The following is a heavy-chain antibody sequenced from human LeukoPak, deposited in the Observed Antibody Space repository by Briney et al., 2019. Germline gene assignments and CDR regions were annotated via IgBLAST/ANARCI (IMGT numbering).Heavy chain of an antibody. V-gene: IGHV4-59*01. CDR2: MHYSGST. D-gene: IGHD6-19*01. Sequence: SETLSLTCSVSGGSISSYYWSWIRQPPGKGLEWIGYMHYSGSTNYNPSLNSRVTMSVDASKNQFSLKLTSVTAADTAVYFCARAKGTGWYPFDCWGQGTLVTVSS. J-gene: IGHJ4*02. CDR1: GGSISSYY. CDR3: ARAKGTGWYPFDC.